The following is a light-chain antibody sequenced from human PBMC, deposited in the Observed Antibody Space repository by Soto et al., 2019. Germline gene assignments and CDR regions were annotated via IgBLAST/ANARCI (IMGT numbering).Light chain of an antibody. Sequence: EIVLTQSPGTLSLSPGERATLSCRASQSVGSSYLAWYQQKPGQAPRLLIYDASTGATGTPARFSGSGSGTEFALTISSLQSEDFAIYYCQQYSDWPPITFGQGTRLEIK. CDR2: DAS. CDR3: QQYSDWPPIT. CDR1: QSVGSSY. V-gene: IGKV3-15*01. J-gene: IGKJ5*01.